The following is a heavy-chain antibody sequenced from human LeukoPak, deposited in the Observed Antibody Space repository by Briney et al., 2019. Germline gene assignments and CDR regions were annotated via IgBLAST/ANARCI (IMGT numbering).Heavy chain of an antibody. J-gene: IGHJ4*02. CDR3: ARVGSGSYYGGSFDY. CDR2: IYPTGST. CDR1: GYSISSGYY. V-gene: IGHV4-38-2*02. D-gene: IGHD1-26*01. Sequence: SETLSLTCTVSGYSISSGYYWGWIRQPPGKGLEWIGNIYPTGSTYYNPSLKSRVTISVDTSKNQFPLKVSSVSAADTAVYYCARVGSGSYYGGSFDYWGQGTLVTVSS.